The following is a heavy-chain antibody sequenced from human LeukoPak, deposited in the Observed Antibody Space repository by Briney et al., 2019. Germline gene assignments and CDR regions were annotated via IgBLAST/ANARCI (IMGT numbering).Heavy chain of an antibody. CDR2: ISGSGGST. CDR3: AKDYCSGGSRYSDAFDI. J-gene: IGHJ3*02. D-gene: IGHD2-15*01. Sequence: GGSLRLSCAASGFTFSSYAMSWVRQAPGKGLEWVSAISGSGGSTYYADSVKGRFTISRDNSKNTPYLQMNSLRAEDTAVYYCAKDYCSGGSRYSDAFDIWGQGTMVTVSS. CDR1: GFTFSSYA. V-gene: IGHV3-23*01.